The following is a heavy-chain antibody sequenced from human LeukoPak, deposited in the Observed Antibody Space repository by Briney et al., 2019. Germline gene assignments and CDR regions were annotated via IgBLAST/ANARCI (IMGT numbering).Heavy chain of an antibody. J-gene: IGHJ4*02. D-gene: IGHD3-22*01. CDR1: GFTFSRSA. V-gene: IGHV3-23*01. CDR3: AKDANYLDSSGYLIPFDY. CDR2: ISGNGQQT. Sequence: GGSLRLSCSASGFTFSRSAMTWVRQLPGGGVEWVSSISGNGQQTYYGDSVKGRFSVSRDNSQNTLYLQMDSLRADDSALYYCAKDANYLDSSGYLIPFDYWGQGTLVTASS.